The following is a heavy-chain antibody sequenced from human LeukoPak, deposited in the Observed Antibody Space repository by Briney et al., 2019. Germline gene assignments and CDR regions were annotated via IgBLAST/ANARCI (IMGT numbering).Heavy chain of an antibody. Sequence: SETLSLTCTVSGGSISSYYWSWIRQPPGKGLEWIGYIYYSGSTNYNPSLKSRVTISVDTSKNQFSLKLSSVTAADTAVYYCARAGYGDYVDYWRQGTLVTVSS. CDR1: GGSISSYY. J-gene: IGHJ4*02. V-gene: IGHV4-59*01. CDR2: IYYSGST. CDR3: ARAGYGDYVDY. D-gene: IGHD4-17*01.